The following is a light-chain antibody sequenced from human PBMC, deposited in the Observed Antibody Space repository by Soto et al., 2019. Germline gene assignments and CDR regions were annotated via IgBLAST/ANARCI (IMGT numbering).Light chain of an antibody. CDR1: QSVSGC. Sequence: DIQMTQSPSTLSASVGDRVTITCRSSQSVSGCVDWYQQKPGKAPNLRIYKASSLESGVPSRFSGRGSGTEFPLTISNLQPDDVATYYCQHYKGYGLTHGGGTKVEI. CDR3: QHYKGYGLT. J-gene: IGKJ4*01. V-gene: IGKV1-5*03. CDR2: KAS.